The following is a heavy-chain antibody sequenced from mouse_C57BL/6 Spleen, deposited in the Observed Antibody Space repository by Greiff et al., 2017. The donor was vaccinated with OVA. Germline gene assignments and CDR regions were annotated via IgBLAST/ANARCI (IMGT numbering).Heavy chain of an antibody. CDR2: ISSGGSYT. D-gene: IGHD2-4*01. CDR1: GFTFSSYG. CDR3: ARQEGYDYDGGWFAY. V-gene: IGHV5-6*01. Sequence: DVQLVESGGDLVKPGGSLKLSCAASGFTFSSYGMSWVRQTPDKRLEWVATISSGGSYTYYPDSVKGRFTISRDNAKNTLYLQMSSLKSEDTAMYYCARQEGYDYDGGWFAYWGQGTLVTVSA. J-gene: IGHJ3*01.